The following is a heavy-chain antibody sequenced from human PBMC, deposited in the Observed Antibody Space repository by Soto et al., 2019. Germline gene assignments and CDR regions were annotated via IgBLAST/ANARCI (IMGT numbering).Heavy chain of an antibody. CDR2: IYYSGST. CDR1: GGSISSYY. D-gene: IGHD3-22*01. CDR3: ARGYYYDSSGSRNWFDP. Sequence: SETLSLTCTVSGGSISSYYWSWIRQPPGKGLEWIGYIYYSGSTNYNPSLKSRVTISVDTSKNQFSLKLSSVTAADTAVYYCARGYYYDSSGSRNWFDPWGQGTLVTVSS. V-gene: IGHV4-59*01. J-gene: IGHJ5*02.